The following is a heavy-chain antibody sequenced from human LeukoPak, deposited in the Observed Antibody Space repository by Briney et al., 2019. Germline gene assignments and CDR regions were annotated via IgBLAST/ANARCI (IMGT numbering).Heavy chain of an antibody. J-gene: IGHJ3*02. CDR1: GYTFTIYD. V-gene: IGHV1-8*03. CDR2: MNPNSGNT. Sequence: GASVKVSCKASGYTFTIYDINWVRQATGQGLEWMGWMNPNSGNTGYAQKFQGRVTITRNTSISTAYMELSSLRSEDTAVYYCARGNLQLLIDIWGQGTMVTVSS. D-gene: IGHD2-2*01. CDR3: ARGNLQLLIDI.